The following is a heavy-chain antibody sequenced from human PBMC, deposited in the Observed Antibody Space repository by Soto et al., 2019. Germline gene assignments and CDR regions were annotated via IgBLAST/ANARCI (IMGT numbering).Heavy chain of an antibody. CDR3: ARVAVAGTLDY. CDR2: ISYDGSNK. V-gene: IGHV3-30-3*01. CDR1: GFTFSSYA. Sequence: QVQLVESGGGVVQPGRSLRLSCAASGFTFSSYAMHWVRQAPGKGLEWVAVISYDGSNKYYADSVKGRFTISRDNSKNALYLQMNSLRAEDTAVYYCARVAVAGTLDYWGQGTLVTVSS. D-gene: IGHD6-19*01. J-gene: IGHJ4*02.